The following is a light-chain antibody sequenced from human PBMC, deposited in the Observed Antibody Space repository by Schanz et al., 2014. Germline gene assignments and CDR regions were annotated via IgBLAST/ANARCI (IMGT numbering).Light chain of an antibody. CDR1: SSDVGSYNL. CDR2: EGS. V-gene: IGLV2-14*02. J-gene: IGLJ1*01. CDR3: TSYTSSSTLV. Sequence: QSALTQPPSASGSPGQSITISCTGTSSDVGSYNLVSWYQQHPGKAPKLMIYEGSKRPSGVSNRISGSKSGNTASLTISGLQTEDEADYYCTSYTSSSTLVFGTGTKLTVL.